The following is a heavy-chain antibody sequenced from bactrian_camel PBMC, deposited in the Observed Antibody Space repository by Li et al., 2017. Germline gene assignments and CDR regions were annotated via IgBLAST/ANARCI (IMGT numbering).Heavy chain of an antibody. CDR3: AARLGYYGSWCADVIRNGY. V-gene: IGHV3S26*01. CDR1: GYTISSGC. D-gene: IGHD1*01. CDR2: IDSDGIT. Sequence: HVQLVESGGGSVQAGGSLKLSCAASGYTISSGCMGWFRQAPGKEPEGVVGIDSDGITSYAVSVKGRFTISKDYAKNTLYLQMNSLKPEDTAMYYCAARLGYYGSWCADVIRNGYRGQGTQVTVS. J-gene: IGHJ6*01.